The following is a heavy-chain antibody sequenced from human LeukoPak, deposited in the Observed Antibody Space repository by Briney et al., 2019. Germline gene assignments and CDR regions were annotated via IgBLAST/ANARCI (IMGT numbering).Heavy chain of an antibody. CDR3: ARDSSAITWSLATSNRPDY. J-gene: IGHJ4*02. Sequence: ASVKVSCKASGYIFTGYYMHWVRQAPGQGLGWMGWINPNIGGTNYAQKFQGRVTMTRDTSISTAYMELSRLRSDDTAVYYCARDSSAITWSLATSNRPDYWGQGTLVTVSS. V-gene: IGHV1-2*02. CDR1: GYIFTGYY. CDR2: INPNIGGT. D-gene: IGHD5-12*01.